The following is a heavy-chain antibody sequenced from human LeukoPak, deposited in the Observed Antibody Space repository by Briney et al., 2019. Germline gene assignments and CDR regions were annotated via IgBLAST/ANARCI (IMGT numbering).Heavy chain of an antibody. CDR2: IYYSGST. J-gene: IGHJ6*02. D-gene: IGHD6-19*01. CDR3: ARDVRIAVAGPRTNYYYYGMDV. Sequence: SETLSLTCTVSGGSVSSGGFYWTWIRQPPGKGLEWIGYIYYSGSTNYIPSLRSRLTISVDTSKNQFSLKLSSVTAADTAVYYCARDVRIAVAGPRTNYYYYGMDVWGQGTTVTVSS. V-gene: IGHV4-61*08. CDR1: GGSVSSGGFY.